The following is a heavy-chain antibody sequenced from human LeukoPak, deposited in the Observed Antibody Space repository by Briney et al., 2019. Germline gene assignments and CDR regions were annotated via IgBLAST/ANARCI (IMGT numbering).Heavy chain of an antibody. CDR3: ASLYSSSSPASNYYYYGMDV. J-gene: IGHJ6*02. D-gene: IGHD6-6*01. Sequence: GGSLRLSCAASGFTFSSYGMHWVRQAPGKGLEWVAVIWYDGSNKYYADSVKGRFTISRDNSKNTLYLQMNSLRAGDTAVYYCASLYSSSSPASNYYYYGMDVWGQGTTVTVSS. CDR1: GFTFSSYG. V-gene: IGHV3-33*01. CDR2: IWYDGSNK.